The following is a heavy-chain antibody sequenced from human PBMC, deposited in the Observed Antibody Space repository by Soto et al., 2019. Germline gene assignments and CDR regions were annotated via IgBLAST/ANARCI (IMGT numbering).Heavy chain of an antibody. D-gene: IGHD1-26*01. CDR3: ARDAVGATHFDY. CDR1: DSISTYY. J-gene: IGHJ4*02. V-gene: IGHV4-59*01. CDR2: IYYMGRT. Sequence: SETLSLTCTVDSISTYYWNWIRQPPGKGLEWIGYIYYMGRTNYNSSLKSRVTMSIDTSKNQFSLKLSSVTAADTAIYYCARDAVGATHFDYWGQGARSP.